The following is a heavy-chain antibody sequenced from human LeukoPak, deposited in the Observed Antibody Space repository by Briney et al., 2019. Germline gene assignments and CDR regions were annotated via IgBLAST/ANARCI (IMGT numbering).Heavy chain of an antibody. CDR3: TSFSRADTRDIVFDF. J-gene: IGHJ4*02. D-gene: IGHD2-15*01. V-gene: IGHV3-23*01. CDR2: ISGSGDNT. CDR1: GFTFSSHA. Sequence: GGSLRLSCAASGFTFSSHAMTWVRQAPGKGLEWVSVISGSGDNTDYADSVKGRFTISRDNSRNTVYLQMNSLRGEDTAVYYCTSFSRADTRDIVFDFWGQGALVTVSS.